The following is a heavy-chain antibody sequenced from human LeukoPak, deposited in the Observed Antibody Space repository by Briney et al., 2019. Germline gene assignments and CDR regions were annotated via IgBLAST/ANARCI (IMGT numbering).Heavy chain of an antibody. CDR2: IYSRGRS. D-gene: IGHD3-10*01. Sequence: GGSLRLSCAASGFTVSSNYMSWVRQAPGKGLECVSVIYSRGRSYYADSVKGRFTISRDNSENTLYLQTNSLRAEDTAVYYCARVLSGRGSLYSYYYYMDVWGKGTTVTISS. J-gene: IGHJ6*03. V-gene: IGHV3-53*01. CDR1: GFTVSSNY. CDR3: ARVLSGRGSLYSYYYYMDV.